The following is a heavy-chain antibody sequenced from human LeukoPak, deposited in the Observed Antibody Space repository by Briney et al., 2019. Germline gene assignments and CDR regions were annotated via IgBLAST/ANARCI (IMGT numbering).Heavy chain of an antibody. CDR2: ISYDGSNK. J-gene: IGHJ4*02. Sequence: PGGPLRLSCAASGFTFSSYAVHWVRQAPGKGLEWVAVISYDGSNKYYADSVKGRFTISRDNSKNTLYLQMNSLRAEDTAVYYCATITRGYCSSTSCWDYWGQGTLVTVSS. D-gene: IGHD2-2*01. CDR3: ATITRGYCSSTSCWDY. CDR1: GFTFSSYA. V-gene: IGHV3-30*04.